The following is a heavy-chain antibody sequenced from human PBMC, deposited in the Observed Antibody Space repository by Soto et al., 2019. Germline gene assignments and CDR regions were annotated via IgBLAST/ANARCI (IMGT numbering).Heavy chain of an antibody. Sequence: QVQLVESGGGVVQPGRSLRLSCAASGFNFSSYAVHWVRQAPGKGLEWVSFISYDGSNKYFADSVKGRFTISRDNSKNTLYVQMNSLTAEDTAVYYCARDHVDTAMVHYYYGMDVRDQGTTVTVSS. J-gene: IGHJ6*02. V-gene: IGHV3-30-3*01. CDR1: GFNFSSYA. D-gene: IGHD5-18*01. CDR3: ARDHVDTAMVHYYYGMDV. CDR2: ISYDGSNK.